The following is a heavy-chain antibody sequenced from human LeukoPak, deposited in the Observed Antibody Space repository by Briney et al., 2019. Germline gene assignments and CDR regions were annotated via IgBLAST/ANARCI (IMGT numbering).Heavy chain of an antibody. V-gene: IGHV1-8*01. J-gene: IGHJ4*02. CDR1: GYTFTSYD. CDR2: MNPNSGNT. D-gene: IGHD3-22*01. Sequence: ASVKVSCKASGYTFTSYDIDWLRQATGQGREGMGWMNPNSGNTGDAQKFQGRVTMTRNTSISTAYMELSSLRSEATAVYYCARPGGSGYYYEDYWGQGTLVTVYS. CDR3: ARPGGSGYYYEDY.